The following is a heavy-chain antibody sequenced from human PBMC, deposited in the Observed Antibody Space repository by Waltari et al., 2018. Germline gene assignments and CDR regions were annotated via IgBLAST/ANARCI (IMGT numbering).Heavy chain of an antibody. V-gene: IGHV3-23*01. CDR2: ICGTDDYT. CDR3: ARGAGGHYDS. Sequence: EVQLIQSGGNLVQPGGSLRLSCTASGFDFKAYGFHWVRQTTWKGLEWISSICGTDDYTHYGNSVKGRFIISRDDSKNTLYLQMSSLRVEDTAIYYCARGAGGHYDSWGQGILVTISS. D-gene: IGHD3-10*01. CDR1: GFDFKAYG. J-gene: IGHJ4*02.